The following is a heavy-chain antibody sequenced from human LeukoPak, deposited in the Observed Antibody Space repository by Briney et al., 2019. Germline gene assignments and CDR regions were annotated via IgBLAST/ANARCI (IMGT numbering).Heavy chain of an antibody. CDR2: IYYSGST. CDR3: ARTYLTYYDSSGFEY. V-gene: IGHV4-59*01. D-gene: IGHD3-22*01. J-gene: IGHJ4*02. Sequence: SQTLSLTCTVSGGSISSYYWSWIRQPPGKGLEWIGYIYYSGSTNYNPSLKSRVTISVDTSKNQFSLKLSSVTAADTAVYYCARTYLTYYDSSGFEYWGQGTLVTVSS. CDR1: GGSISSYY.